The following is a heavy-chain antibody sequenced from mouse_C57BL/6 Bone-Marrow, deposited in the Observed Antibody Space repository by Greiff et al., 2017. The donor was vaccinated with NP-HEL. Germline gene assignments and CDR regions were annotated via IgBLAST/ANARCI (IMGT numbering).Heavy chain of an antibody. D-gene: IGHD2-14*01. Sequence: VQLQQSGAELAKPGASVKLSCKASGYTFTSYWMHWVKQRPGQGLEWIGVIDPSDSYTNYNQKFKGKATLTVDTSSSTAYMQLSSLTSEDSAVYYCARGGTVALMDYWGQGTSVTVSS. CDR1: GYTFTSYW. V-gene: IGHV1-59*01. CDR2: IDPSDSYT. J-gene: IGHJ4*01. CDR3: ARGGTVALMDY.